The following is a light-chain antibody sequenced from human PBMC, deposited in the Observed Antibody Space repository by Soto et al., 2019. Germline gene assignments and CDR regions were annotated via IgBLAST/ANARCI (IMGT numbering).Light chain of an antibody. CDR1: SSNVGGYNF. V-gene: IGLV2-11*01. J-gene: IGLJ2*01. CDR3: SSYTSSSIVV. Sequence: QSVLTQPRSVSGSPGQSVTISCTGTSSNVGGYNFVSWYRQEPGKAPKLMVYDVSKRPSGVPDRFSGSKSGNTASLTISGLQAEDEGDYYCSSYTSSSIVVFGGGTKLTVL. CDR2: DVS.